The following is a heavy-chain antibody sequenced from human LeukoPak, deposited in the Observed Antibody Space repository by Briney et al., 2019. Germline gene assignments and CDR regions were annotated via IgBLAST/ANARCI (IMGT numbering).Heavy chain of an antibody. CDR1: GFTFSSYA. Sequence: GGSLRLSCAASGFTFSSYAMSWVRQAPGKGLEWVSAISGSGGSTYYADSVKGRFTISRDNSKNTLYLQMNSLRAEDTAVYYCARDVPGYYYDSSGYGKYNWFDPWGQGTLVTVSS. V-gene: IGHV3-23*01. CDR3: ARDVPGYYYDSSGYGKYNWFDP. J-gene: IGHJ5*02. CDR2: ISGSGGST. D-gene: IGHD3-22*01.